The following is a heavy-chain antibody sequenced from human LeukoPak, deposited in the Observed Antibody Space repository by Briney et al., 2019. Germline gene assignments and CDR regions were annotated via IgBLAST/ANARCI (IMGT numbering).Heavy chain of an antibody. CDR2: ISYDGSNK. V-gene: IGHV3-30*04. J-gene: IGHJ4*02. D-gene: IGHD2-15*01. CDR1: GSTFSSYA. CDR3: ARDRYCSGGSCLGFDY. Sequence: GRSLRLSCAASGSTFSSYAMHSVRQAPGKGLESVAAISYDGSNKYYADSVKGRFTISRDNSKNTLYLQMNSLRAEDTDVYYCARDRYCSGGSCLGFDYWGQGTLVTVSA.